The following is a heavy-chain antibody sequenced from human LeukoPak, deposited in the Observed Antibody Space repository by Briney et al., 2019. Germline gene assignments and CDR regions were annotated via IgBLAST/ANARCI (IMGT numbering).Heavy chain of an antibody. CDR3: APPPIAATGN. J-gene: IGHJ4*02. V-gene: IGHV3-11*04. CDR2: ISSSGSTI. CDR1: GFTFSDYY. D-gene: IGHD5-12*01. Sequence: GGSLRLSCAASGFTFSDYYMSWIRQAPGKGLEWVSYISSSGSTIYYADSVKGRFTISRDNAKKSLYLLMNGLTAEDTAVYYCAPPPIAATGNWGQGTLVTVSS.